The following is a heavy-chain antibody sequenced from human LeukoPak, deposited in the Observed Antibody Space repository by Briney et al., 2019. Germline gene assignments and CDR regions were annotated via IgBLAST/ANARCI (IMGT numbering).Heavy chain of an antibody. Sequence: GESLKISCKGSGYSFTSYWIGWVRQLPGKGLEWMGIIYPSDSDTRYSPSFQGQVTISADKSISTAYLQWSSLKASDTAIYYCARAYSSLSSFDYWGQGTLVTVSS. CDR2: IYPSDSDT. D-gene: IGHD6-13*01. CDR3: ARAYSSLSSFDY. V-gene: IGHV5-51*01. J-gene: IGHJ4*02. CDR1: GYSFTSYW.